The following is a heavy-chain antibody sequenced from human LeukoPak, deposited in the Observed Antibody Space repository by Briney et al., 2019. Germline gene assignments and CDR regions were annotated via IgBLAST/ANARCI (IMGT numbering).Heavy chain of an antibody. CDR1: GGSFSGYY. CDR3: ARGGRITMVRVSRAYYYYGMDV. CDR2: INHSGST. Sequence: PSETLSLTCAVYGGSFSGYYWSWIRQPPGKGLEWIGEINHSGSTNYNSSLKSRVTISVDTSKNQFSLKLSSVTAADTAVYYCARGGRITMVRVSRAYYYYGMDVWGQGTTVTVSS. D-gene: IGHD3-10*01. V-gene: IGHV4-34*01. J-gene: IGHJ6*02.